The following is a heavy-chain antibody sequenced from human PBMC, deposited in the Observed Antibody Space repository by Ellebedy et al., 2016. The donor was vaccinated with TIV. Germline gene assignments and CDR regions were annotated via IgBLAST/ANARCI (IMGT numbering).Heavy chain of an antibody. V-gene: IGHV3-53*01. CDR3: ASDLTEAGYFDH. Sequence: GGSLRLSCAASGFAVSRNFMHWVRQAPGKGLEWVSVIYSSGTTYYADSVEGRFTIAKDNFKNTLYLQMNSLRAEYTAVYYCASDLTEAGYFDHWGQGTLVTVSS. CDR2: IYSSGTT. J-gene: IGHJ4*02. CDR1: GFAVSRNF.